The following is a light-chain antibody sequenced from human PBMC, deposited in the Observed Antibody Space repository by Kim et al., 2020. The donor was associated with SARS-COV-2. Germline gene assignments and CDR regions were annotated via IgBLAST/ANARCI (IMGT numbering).Light chain of an antibody. Sequence: DIQITQSPSTLAASVGHRVTISCRASQSISNFLAWYQQKPGKAPKLLIYEASRLENWAPTRFSGSGSGTEFTLTINSLHPDDFATYYCQQYKTSSPTFGQGTKVDIK. V-gene: IGKV1-5*03. CDR1: QSISNF. CDR2: EAS. CDR3: QQYKTSSPT. J-gene: IGKJ1*01.